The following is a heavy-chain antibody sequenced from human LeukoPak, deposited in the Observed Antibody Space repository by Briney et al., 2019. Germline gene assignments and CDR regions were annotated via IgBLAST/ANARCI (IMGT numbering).Heavy chain of an antibody. D-gene: IGHD3-10*01. J-gene: IGHJ4*02. CDR1: GFTFSSYA. V-gene: IGHV3-30*04. CDR2: ISYDGSNK. CDR3: ARDDRFGELLGNY. Sequence: GGSLRLSCAASGFTFSSYAMHWVRQAPGKGLEWVAVISYDGSNKYYADSVKGRFTISRDNSKNTLYLQMNSLRAEDTAVYYCARDDRFGELLGNYWGQGTLVTVSS.